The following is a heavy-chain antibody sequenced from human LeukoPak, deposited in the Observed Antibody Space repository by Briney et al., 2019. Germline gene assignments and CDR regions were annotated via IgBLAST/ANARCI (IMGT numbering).Heavy chain of an antibody. J-gene: IGHJ4*02. D-gene: IGHD3-10*01. Sequence: HPRGSLRLSCAASGFIFSDYWMNWVRQVPGKGLQWVANINEDGSVQDYVASVRGRFFISRDNAKNSLYLQMNSLRVEDAAIYYCATRESSMARSHWGQGTLVTVSS. V-gene: IGHV3-7*01. CDR1: GFIFSDYW. CDR3: ATRESSMARSH. CDR2: INEDGSVQ.